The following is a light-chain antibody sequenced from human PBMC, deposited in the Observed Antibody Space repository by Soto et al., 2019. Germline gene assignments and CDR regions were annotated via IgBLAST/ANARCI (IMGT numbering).Light chain of an antibody. CDR1: QSISSW. V-gene: IGKV1-5*03. J-gene: IGKJ1*01. CDR3: QQYNSYSQT. CDR2: KAS. Sequence: DIQMTQSPSTLSASVGDRVTITCRASQSISSWLAWYQQKPGKAPKLLIDKASSLESGVPSRFSGSGSGTEFTLTISSLQPDDFATYYYQQYNSYSQTFGQGTKVEIK.